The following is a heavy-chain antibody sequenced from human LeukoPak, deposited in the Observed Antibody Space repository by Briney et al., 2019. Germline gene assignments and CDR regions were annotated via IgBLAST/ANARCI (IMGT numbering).Heavy chain of an antibody. J-gene: IGHJ6*03. V-gene: IGHV1-2*02. CDR1: GYTFTSYD. D-gene: IGHD3-10*01. CDR3: ATYKGKVRGVTIYYYYYMDV. Sequence: ASVKVSCKASGYTFTSYDINWVRQATGQGLEWMGWINPNSGGTNYAQKFQGRVTMTRDTSISTAYMELSRLRSDDTAVYYCATYKGKVRGVTIYYYYYMDVWGKGTTVTISS. CDR2: INPNSGGT.